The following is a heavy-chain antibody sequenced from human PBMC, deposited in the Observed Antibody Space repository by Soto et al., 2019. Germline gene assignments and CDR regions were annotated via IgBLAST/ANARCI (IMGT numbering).Heavy chain of an antibody. CDR2: IYHSGST. V-gene: IGHV4-38-2*01. Sequence: SETLSLTCAVSGYSISSGYFWGWIRQPPGKGLEWIGSIYHSGSTYYNPSLKSRVTISVATSKNQFSLKLSSVTAADTAVYYCARVYCSGGSCSIFDYWGQGTLVTVSS. CDR1: GYSISSGYF. D-gene: IGHD2-15*01. J-gene: IGHJ4*02. CDR3: ARVYCSGGSCSIFDY.